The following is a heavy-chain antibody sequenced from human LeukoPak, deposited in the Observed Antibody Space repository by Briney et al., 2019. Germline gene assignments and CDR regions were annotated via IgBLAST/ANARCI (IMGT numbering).Heavy chain of an antibody. Sequence: ASVKVSCKASGYTFSSFGISWVRQAPGRGLEWMGWIAVYNGNTNYAQKFQGRLTMTTDTSTSTAYMELRSLRSDDTALYYCARDQLVLPRGISGYWGQGTLVTVSS. J-gene: IGHJ4*02. D-gene: IGHD1-14*01. CDR3: ARDQLVLPRGISGY. CDR2: IAVYNGNT. V-gene: IGHV1-18*01. CDR1: GYTFSSFG.